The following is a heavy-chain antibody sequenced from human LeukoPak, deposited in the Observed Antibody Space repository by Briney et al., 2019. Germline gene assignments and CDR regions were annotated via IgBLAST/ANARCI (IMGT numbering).Heavy chain of an antibody. CDR2: IYHSGST. Sequence: PSQTLSLTCAVSGGSISSGGHSWSWIRQPPGKGLEWIGYIYHSGSTYYNPSLKSRVTISVDRSKNQFSLKLSSVTAADTAVYYCARVAKFCSSTSCYSPYWNFDLWGRGTLVTVSS. D-gene: IGHD2-2*02. J-gene: IGHJ2*01. CDR3: ARVAKFCSSTSCYSPYWNFDL. CDR1: GGSISSGGHS. V-gene: IGHV4-30-2*01.